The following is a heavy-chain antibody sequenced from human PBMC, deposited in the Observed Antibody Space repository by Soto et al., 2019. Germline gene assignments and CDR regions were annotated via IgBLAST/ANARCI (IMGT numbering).Heavy chain of an antibody. D-gene: IGHD3-22*01. CDR3: ARVIRGWGEPGGGYSPRLYYFDY. V-gene: IGHV4-34*01. CDR1: GGSFSGYY. J-gene: IGHJ4*02. CDR2: INHSGST. Sequence: SETLSLTCAVYGGSFSGYYWSWIRQPPGKGLEWIGEINHSGSTNYNPSLKSRVTISVDTSKNQFSLKLSSVTAADTAVYYCARVIRGWGEPGGGYSPRLYYFDYWGQGTLVTVSS.